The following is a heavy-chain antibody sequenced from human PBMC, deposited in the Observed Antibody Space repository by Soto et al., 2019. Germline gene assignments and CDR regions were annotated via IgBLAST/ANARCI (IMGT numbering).Heavy chain of an antibody. CDR3: ARDLGRDAFDI. V-gene: IGHV4-38-2*02. J-gene: IGHJ3*02. CDR1: GYSISSGYY. Sequence: PSETLSLTCAVSGYSISSGYYWGWIRQPPGKGLEWIGSIYHSGSTYYNPSLKSRVTISVDTSKNQFSLKLSSVTAADTAVYYCARDLGRDAFDIWGQGTMVTVSS. CDR2: IYHSGST.